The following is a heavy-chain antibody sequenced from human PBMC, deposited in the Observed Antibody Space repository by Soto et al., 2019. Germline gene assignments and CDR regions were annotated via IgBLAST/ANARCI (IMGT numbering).Heavy chain of an antibody. V-gene: IGHV4-39*01. J-gene: IGHJ4*02. CDR3: ARLSRRASVPGDY. CDR2: IYYSGTA. D-gene: IGHD6-19*01. Sequence: SETLSLTCTVSGDSSSSISYYWGWFRQPPGKGLEWIGNIYYSGTAYYTPSLKSRVAISVDTSKNQFSLKLSSVTAADTAVFYCARLSRRASVPGDYWGQGTLVTVSS. CDR1: GDSSSSISYY.